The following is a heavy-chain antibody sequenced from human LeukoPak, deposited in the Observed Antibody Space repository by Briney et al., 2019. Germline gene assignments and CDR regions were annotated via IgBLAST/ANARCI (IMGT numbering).Heavy chain of an antibody. CDR2: IYYSGST. Sequence: KTSETLSLTCTVSGGSISSYYWSWIRQPPGKGLEWIGYIYYSGSTNYNPSLKSRVTISVDTSKNQFSLKLSSVTAADTAVYYCARFGPYYYDSSGYYFWYFDLWGRGTLVTVS. CDR3: ARFGPYYYDSSGYYFWYFDL. D-gene: IGHD3-22*01. CDR1: GGSISSYY. J-gene: IGHJ2*01. V-gene: IGHV4-59*01.